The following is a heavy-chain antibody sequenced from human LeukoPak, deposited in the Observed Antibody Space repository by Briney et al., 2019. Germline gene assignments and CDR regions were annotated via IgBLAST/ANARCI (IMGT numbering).Heavy chain of an antibody. V-gene: IGHV3-30*04. CDR1: GFTFSSYV. CDR2: ISYDGNNK. CDR3: ATDSSGYSHFDY. J-gene: IGHJ4*02. D-gene: IGHD3-22*01. Sequence: GKSLRLSCAASGFTFSSYVMHWVRQAPGKGLEWVAVISYDGNNKYYADSAKGRFTISRDNSKNTLFLQMNSLRTEDTAVYYCATDSSGYSHFDYWGQGTLVTVSS.